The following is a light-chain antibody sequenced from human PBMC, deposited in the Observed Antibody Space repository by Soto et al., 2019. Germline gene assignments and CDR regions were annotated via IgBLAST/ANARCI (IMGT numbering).Light chain of an antibody. CDR1: QSVSSY. Sequence: EIVLTQSPATLSLSPGERATLSCRASQSVSSYLAWYQQKPGQAPRLLIYDASNRATCIPARFSGSGSGTDFTLTITSLEPEYFAVYYCQQRSNWPSTFGGGTKVEIK. CDR3: QQRSNWPST. CDR2: DAS. J-gene: IGKJ4*01. V-gene: IGKV3-11*01.